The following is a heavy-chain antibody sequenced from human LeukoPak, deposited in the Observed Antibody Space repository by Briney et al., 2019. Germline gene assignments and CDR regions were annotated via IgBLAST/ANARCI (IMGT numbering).Heavy chain of an antibody. V-gene: IGHV4-39*07. CDR3: ARVRSYIYYYYYMDV. Sequence: SETLSLTCTVSGGSISSSSYYWGWIRQPPGKGLEGIGSIYYSGSTYYNPSLKSRVTISVDTSKNQFSLKLSSVTAADTAVYYCARVRSYIYYYYYMDVWGKGTTVTVSS. CDR1: GGSISSSSYY. CDR2: IYYSGST. D-gene: IGHD1-26*01. J-gene: IGHJ6*03.